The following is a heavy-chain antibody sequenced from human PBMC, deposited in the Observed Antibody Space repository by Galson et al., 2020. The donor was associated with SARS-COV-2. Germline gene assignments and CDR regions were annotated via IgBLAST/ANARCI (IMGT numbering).Heavy chain of an antibody. J-gene: IGHJ6*02. D-gene: IGHD6-6*01. CDR3: ARHSVVAAPTGGYYYYGMDV. Sequence: YNPSLQSRVTISVDTSKNQFSLKLSSVTAADTAVYYCARHSVVAAPTGGYYYYGMDVWGQGTTVTVSS. V-gene: IGHV4-34*01.